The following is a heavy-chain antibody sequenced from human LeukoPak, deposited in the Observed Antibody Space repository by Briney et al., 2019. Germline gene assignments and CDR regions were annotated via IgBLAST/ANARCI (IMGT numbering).Heavy chain of an antibody. CDR2: ISSSSDTI. J-gene: IGHJ5*02. CDR3: AGGSNWFDP. Sequence: PGGSLRLSRAASGFTFSSYAMSWVRQAPGKGLEWVSYISSSSDTIFYADSVKGRFTISRDSAKNSLYLQMNSLRAEDTAVYYCAGGSNWFDPWGQGTLVTVSS. V-gene: IGHV3-48*04. CDR1: GFTFSSYA.